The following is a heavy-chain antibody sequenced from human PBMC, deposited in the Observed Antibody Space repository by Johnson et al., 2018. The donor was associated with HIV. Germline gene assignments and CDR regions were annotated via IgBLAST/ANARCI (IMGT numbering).Heavy chain of an antibody. Sequence: VQLVESGGGLIQPGGSLRLSCAASGFTVSSNYMSWVRQAPGKGLEWVSAIGTAGDTYYPGSVKGRFTISRDTPKNTLFLQMNSLRAEDTAVYYRAKCGKLLWSGDNDGFDIWGQGTMVTVSS. V-gene: IGHV3-66*03. J-gene: IGHJ3*02. CDR1: GFTVSSNY. CDR2: IGTAGDT. D-gene: IGHD3-10*02. CDR3: AKCGKLLWSGDNDGFDI.